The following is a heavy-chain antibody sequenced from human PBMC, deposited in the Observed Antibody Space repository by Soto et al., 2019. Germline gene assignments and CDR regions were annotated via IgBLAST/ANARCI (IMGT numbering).Heavy chain of an antibody. J-gene: IGHJ4*02. V-gene: IGHV4-4*02. CDR1: GASISSTSSGDW. Sequence: QVQLQESGPGLVKPSGTLSLTCTVSGASISSTSSGDWWSWVRQPPGKGLEWIGEIHHSGSTNYNPSLKSRVTMSVDKSKNQFSLRLSSVNAADTAVYYCAKMVGATLVDYWGQGTLVTVSS. CDR3: AKMVGATLVDY. CDR2: IHHSGST. D-gene: IGHD1-26*01.